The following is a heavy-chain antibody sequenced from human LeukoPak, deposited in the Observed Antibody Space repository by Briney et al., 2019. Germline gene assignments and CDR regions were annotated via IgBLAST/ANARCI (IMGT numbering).Heavy chain of an antibody. V-gene: IGHV3-9*01. Sequence: GGSLRLSCAASGFTFDDYAMHWVRQAPGKGLEWVSGISWNSGSIGYADSVKGRFTISRDNAKNSLYLQMNSLRAEDTALYYCAKSSNDYFDYWGQGTLVTVSS. CDR2: ISWNSGSI. D-gene: IGHD4/OR15-4a*01. CDR1: GFTFDDYA. J-gene: IGHJ4*02. CDR3: AKSSNDYFDY.